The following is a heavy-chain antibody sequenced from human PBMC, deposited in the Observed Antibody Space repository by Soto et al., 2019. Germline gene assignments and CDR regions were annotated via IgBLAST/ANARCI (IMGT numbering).Heavy chain of an antibody. CDR1: GYTFTGYY. CDR2: INPTSGGT. CDR3: ARARRDGYNPPDY. D-gene: IGHD5-12*01. J-gene: IGHJ4*02. Sequence: QVQLVQSGAEVKKPGASVKVSCKASGYTFTGYYMHWVRQAPGQGLEWMGWINPTSGGTNYAQKFQGRVTMTRDTSISTAYMELSRLRSDDTAVYYCARARRDGYNPPDYWGQGTLVTVSS. V-gene: IGHV1-2*02.